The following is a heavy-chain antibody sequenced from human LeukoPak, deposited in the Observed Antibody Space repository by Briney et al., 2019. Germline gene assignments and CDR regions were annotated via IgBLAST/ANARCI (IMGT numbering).Heavy chain of an antibody. CDR3: ARAGPPHYYFDY. Sequence: GGSLRLSCAASAFTFSSYWMHWVRQAPGKGLVWVSRVNFDGSSTKYADSVKGRFTISRDNAKNTLYLQMNSLRAEDTAVYYCARAGPPHYYFDYWGQGTLVTVSS. V-gene: IGHV3-74*03. J-gene: IGHJ4*02. CDR1: AFTFSSYW. CDR2: VNFDGSST.